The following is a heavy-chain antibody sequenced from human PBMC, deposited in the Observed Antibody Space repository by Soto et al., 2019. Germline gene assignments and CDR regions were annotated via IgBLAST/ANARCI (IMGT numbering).Heavy chain of an antibody. CDR1: GFTFSSYG. D-gene: IGHD4-17*01. CDR2: IWYDGSNK. CDR3: ARDSGGRGDYGDSDTPYYYYMDV. Sequence: GGSLRLSCAASGFTFSSYGMHWVRQAPGKGLEWVAVIWYDGSNKYYADSVKGRFTISRDNSKNTLYLQMNSLRAEDTAVYYCARDSGGRGDYGDSDTPYYYYMDVWGKGTTVTVSS. J-gene: IGHJ6*03. V-gene: IGHV3-33*01.